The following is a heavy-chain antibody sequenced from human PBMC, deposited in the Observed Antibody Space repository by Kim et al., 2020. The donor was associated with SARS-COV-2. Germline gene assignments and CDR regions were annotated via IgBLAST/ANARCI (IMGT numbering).Heavy chain of an antibody. Sequence: RDSPSFQGQVTISADKSISTAYLQWSSLKASDTAMYYCAISSQFHYFDYWGQGTLVTVSS. J-gene: IGHJ4*02. V-gene: IGHV5-51*01. CDR3: AISSQFHYFDY.